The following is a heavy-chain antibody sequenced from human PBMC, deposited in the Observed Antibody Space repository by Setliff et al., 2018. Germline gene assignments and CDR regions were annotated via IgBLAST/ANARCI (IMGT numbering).Heavy chain of an antibody. V-gene: IGHV1-8*02. J-gene: IGHJ4*02. CDR3: ARDHVGYCSGGSCYDWDY. Sequence: GASVKVSCKASGYTFTTYDINWVRQAPGQGLEWMGWMNPNSGNRGYAQKFQGRVTMTTDTSTSTAYMELRSLRSDDTAVYYCARDHVGYCSGGSCYDWDYWGQRTLVTVSS. CDR1: GYTFTTYD. CDR2: MNPNSGNR. D-gene: IGHD2-15*01.